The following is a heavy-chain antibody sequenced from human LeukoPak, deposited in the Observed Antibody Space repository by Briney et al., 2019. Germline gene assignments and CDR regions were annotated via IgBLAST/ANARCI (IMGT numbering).Heavy chain of an antibody. CDR2: IKHDASDK. Sequence: PGGSLRLSCAASGFTFNTYAMNWVRQAPGKGLEWVANIKHDASDKYYVDSVKGRFTISRDNAKNSLYLQMNSLTAEDTAVYYCARTNNFDYWGQGTLVTVSS. V-gene: IGHV3-7*05. J-gene: IGHJ4*02. D-gene: IGHD2-8*01. CDR1: GFTFNTYA. CDR3: ARTNNFDY.